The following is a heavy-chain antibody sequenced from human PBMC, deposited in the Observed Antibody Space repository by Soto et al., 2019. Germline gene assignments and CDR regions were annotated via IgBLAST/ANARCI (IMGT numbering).Heavy chain of an antibody. CDR1: GYTFTSHD. D-gene: IGHD6-13*01. V-gene: IGHV1-8*01. CDR2: MNPNSGNT. Sequence: GASVKVSCKASGYTFTSHDINWVRQATGQGLEWMGWMNPNSGNTGYAQKFQGRVTMTRNTSISTAYMELSSLRSEDTAVYYCARAPRWRGQLVGGGNWFDPWGQGTLVTVSS. CDR3: ARAPRWRGQLVGGGNWFDP. J-gene: IGHJ5*02.